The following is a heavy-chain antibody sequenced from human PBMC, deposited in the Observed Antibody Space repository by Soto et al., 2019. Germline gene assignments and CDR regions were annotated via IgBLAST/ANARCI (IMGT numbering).Heavy chain of an antibody. D-gene: IGHD5-18*01. Sequence: GGSLRLSCAASGFTFSSYGMHWVRQAPGKGLEWVAVIWYDGSNKYYADSVKGRFTISRDNSKNTLYLQMNSLRAEDTAVYYCARVISMDLLLHTAPGYWGQGTLVTVSS. CDR3: ARVISMDLLLHTAPGY. J-gene: IGHJ4*02. CDR2: IWYDGSNK. V-gene: IGHV3-33*01. CDR1: GFTFSSYG.